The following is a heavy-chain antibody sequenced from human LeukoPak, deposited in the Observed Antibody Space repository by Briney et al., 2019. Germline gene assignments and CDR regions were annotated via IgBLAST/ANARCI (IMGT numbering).Heavy chain of an antibody. V-gene: IGHV1-2*02. CDR3: ARVFSGVSSGWYAGY. CDR2: INPNSGGT. Sequence: ASVKVSCKASGYTFTGYYMHWVRQAPGQGLEWMGWINPNSGGTNYAQKFQGRVTMTRDTSISTAYMELSRLRSDDTAVYYCARVFSGVSSGWYAGYWGQGTLVTVSS. CDR1: GYTFTGYY. J-gene: IGHJ4*02. D-gene: IGHD6-19*01.